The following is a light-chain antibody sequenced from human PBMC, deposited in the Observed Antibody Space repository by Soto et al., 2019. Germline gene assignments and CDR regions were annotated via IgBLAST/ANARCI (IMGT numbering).Light chain of an antibody. CDR2: DAS. Sequence: EIVLTQSPATLSLSPGQRATLSCRASQTVRSSYLAWYQQKPGQAPRLLIYDASDRATGIPARFSGSGSGTDFTLTISSLQPEDFAVYYCQQRADWPLYTFGQGTKVEIK. V-gene: IGKV3-11*01. CDR1: QTVRSSY. J-gene: IGKJ2*01. CDR3: QQRADWPLYT.